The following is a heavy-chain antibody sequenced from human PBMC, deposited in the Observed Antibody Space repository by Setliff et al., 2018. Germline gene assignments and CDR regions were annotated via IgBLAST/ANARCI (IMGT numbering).Heavy chain of an antibody. CDR2: LYYSGNT. Sequence: SETLSLTCTVSSGSMIGGHYYWSWIRQAPGKGLEWIGYLYYSGNTNYNPSLKSRVTISGDTSQNYFSLKLTSVTEADTAVYYCARGPPGYYYYMNVWGQGTTVTVSS. J-gene: IGHJ6*03. CDR3: ARGPPGYYYYMNV. V-gene: IGHV4-61*01. CDR1: SGSMIGGHYY.